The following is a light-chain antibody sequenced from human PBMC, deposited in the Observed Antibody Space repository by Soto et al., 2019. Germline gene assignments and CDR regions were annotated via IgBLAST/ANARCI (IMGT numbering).Light chain of an antibody. J-gene: IGLJ1*01. V-gene: IGLV1-40*01. CDR2: GNS. Sequence: QAVVTQPPSVSGAPGQRVTISCTGSSYNIGAGYDVHWYQQLPGTAPKLLIYGNSNRPSGVPDRFSGSKSGTSASLAITGLQAEDEADYYCQSYDSSLSGSGVFGTGTKVTVL. CDR1: SYNIGAGYD. CDR3: QSYDSSLSGSGV.